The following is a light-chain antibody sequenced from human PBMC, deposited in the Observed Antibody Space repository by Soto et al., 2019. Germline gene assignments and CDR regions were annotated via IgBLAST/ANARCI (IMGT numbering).Light chain of an antibody. Sequence: ETVLTQSPGTLSLSPGERATLSCRASQSVSSSYLAWYQQRPGQAPRLLIYGASSRATGIPDRFSGSGSGTDFILTINRLEPEDFAVYYCQQYGSSPLTFGGGTKVELK. J-gene: IGKJ4*01. CDR1: QSVSSSY. CDR2: GAS. V-gene: IGKV3-20*01. CDR3: QQYGSSPLT.